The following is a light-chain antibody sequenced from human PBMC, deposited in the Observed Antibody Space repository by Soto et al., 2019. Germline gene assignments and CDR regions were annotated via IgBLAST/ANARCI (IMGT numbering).Light chain of an antibody. J-gene: IGLJ1*01. CDR2: DVS. CDR3: TSYTTSFTYV. V-gene: IGLV2-14*03. Sequence: LTQPASVSGSPGQSITISCTGTSSDVGGYNFVSWYQHHPGKAPKLIIYDVSNRPSGVSNRFSGSKSGNTASLTISGLQAEDDADYYCTSYTTSFTYVFGTGTRSPS. CDR1: SSDVGGYNF.